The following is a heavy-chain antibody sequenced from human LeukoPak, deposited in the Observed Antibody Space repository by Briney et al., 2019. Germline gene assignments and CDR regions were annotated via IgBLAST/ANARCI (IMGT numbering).Heavy chain of an antibody. V-gene: IGHV3-48*04. CDR3: TRIDIAVASAFILDAFGI. D-gene: IGHD2-2*01. CDR2: ISSSSSTI. J-gene: IGHJ3*02. Sequence: GGSLRLSCAASGFTFSSYSMNWVRQAPGKGLEWVSYISSSSSTIYYADSVKGRFTISRDNAKNSLYLQMNSLRAEDTAVYYCTRIDIAVASAFILDAFGIWGQGTMVTVSS. CDR1: GFTFSSYS.